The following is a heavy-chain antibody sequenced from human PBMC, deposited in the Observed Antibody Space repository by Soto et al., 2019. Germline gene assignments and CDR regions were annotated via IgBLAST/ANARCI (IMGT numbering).Heavy chain of an antibody. V-gene: IGHV3-23*01. J-gene: IGHJ4*02. D-gene: IGHD3-10*01. CDR3: AKESANHFTYYFDY. Sequence: YAMNWVRQAPGKGLEWVSGISVRGGSTYYADSVTGRFTISRDNSNNTLYLQMHSLRAGDSAIYYCAKESANHFTYYFDYWGQGTLVTVSS. CDR2: ISVRGGST. CDR1: YA.